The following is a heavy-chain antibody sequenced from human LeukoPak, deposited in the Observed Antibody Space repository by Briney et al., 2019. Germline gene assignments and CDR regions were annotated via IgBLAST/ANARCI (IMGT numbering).Heavy chain of an antibody. CDR3: ATSHDVKTAPYDL. V-gene: IGHV4-4*09. CDR2: IFTSGST. J-gene: IGHJ5*02. Sequence: PSATLSLTCTVSGGSISSYCWSWVRQPPGKGLEWIGYIFTSGSTDYTPSLKSRVTMSVDTYKNQLSMELRFLTAADTAVYYCATSHDVKTAPYDLWGQGTLVTVSS. CDR1: GGSISSYC. D-gene: IGHD2-21*01.